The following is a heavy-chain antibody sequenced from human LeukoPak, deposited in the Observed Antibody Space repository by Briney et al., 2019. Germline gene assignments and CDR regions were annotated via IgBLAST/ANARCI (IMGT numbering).Heavy chain of an antibody. CDR2: ISSSSSTI. J-gene: IGHJ4*02. CDR1: GFTFSSYS. Sequence: GGSLRLSCAASGFTFSSYSMNWVRQAPGKGLEWVSYISSSSSTIYYADSVKGRLTISRDNAKNSLYLQMNSLRDEDTAVYYCARVTSYYDSSGYVDYWGQGTLVTVSS. V-gene: IGHV3-48*02. CDR3: ARVTSYYDSSGYVDY. D-gene: IGHD3-22*01.